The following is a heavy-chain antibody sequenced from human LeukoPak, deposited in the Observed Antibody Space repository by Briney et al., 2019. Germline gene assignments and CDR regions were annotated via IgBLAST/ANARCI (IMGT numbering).Heavy chain of an antibody. J-gene: IGHJ6*02. CDR1: GAPIISANYY. CDR2: IYYSGST. D-gene: IGHD3-3*01. V-gene: IGHV4-39*01. Sequence: SETLSLTCTVSGAPIISANYYWNWIRQPPGKGLEWIGNIYYSGSTHSNPSLKSRVTVSVDTSKNQFSLKLSSVTAADTAVYYCASFLITIFGEGRGYYYGMDVWGQGTTVTVPS. CDR3: ASFLITIFGEGRGYYYGMDV.